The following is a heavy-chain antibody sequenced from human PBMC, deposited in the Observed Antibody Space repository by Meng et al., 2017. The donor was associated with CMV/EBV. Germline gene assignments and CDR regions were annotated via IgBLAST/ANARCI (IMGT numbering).Heavy chain of an antibody. CDR3: ARGGNWFDP. CDR2: INHSGST. J-gene: IGHJ5*02. CDR1: GGSFSGYY. V-gene: IGHV4-34*01. Sequence: QVQLQRWGAGLVKPSESLARTCAGEGGSFSGYYWSWIRQPPGKGLEWIEEINHSGSTNYNPSLKSRVTISVDTSKNQFSLKLSSVTAADTAVYYCARGGNWFDPWGQGTLVTVSS.